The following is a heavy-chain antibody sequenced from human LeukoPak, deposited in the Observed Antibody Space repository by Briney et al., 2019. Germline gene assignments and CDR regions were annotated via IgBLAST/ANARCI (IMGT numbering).Heavy chain of an antibody. CDR2: IKQDGSEK. V-gene: IGHV3-7*01. Sequence: GGSLRLSCAASGLTFSSYWMSWVRQAPGKGLEWVANIKQDGSEKYYVDSVKGRFTISRDNAKNSLYLQMNSLRVEDTAVYYCARCDFWSGYHDYWGQGTLVTVSS. CDR1: GLTFSSYW. D-gene: IGHD3-3*01. J-gene: IGHJ4*02. CDR3: ARCDFWSGYHDY.